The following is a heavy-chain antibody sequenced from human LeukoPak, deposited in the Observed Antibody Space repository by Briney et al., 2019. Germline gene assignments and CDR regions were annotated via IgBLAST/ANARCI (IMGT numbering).Heavy chain of an antibody. V-gene: IGHV3-48*03. J-gene: IGHJ4*02. CDR3: ARGPEVRSGSYYLPVY. D-gene: IGHD1-26*01. CDR1: GFTFSSYE. Sequence: PGGSLRLSCAASGFTFSSYEMNWVRQAPGKGLEWVSYISSSGSTIYYADSVKGRFTISGDNAKNSLYLQMNSLRAEDTAVYYCARGPEVRSGSYYLPVYWGQGTLVTVSS. CDR2: ISSSGSTI.